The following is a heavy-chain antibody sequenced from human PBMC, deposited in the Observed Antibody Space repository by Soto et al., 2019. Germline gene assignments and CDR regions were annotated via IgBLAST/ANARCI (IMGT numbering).Heavy chain of an antibody. D-gene: IGHD3-10*01. Sequence: SETMSLTCTVSGGSISSFYWSWIRQPPGKGLEWIGYLYYSGSTHYNPSLKSRVTISVDTSKNQFSLKLSSGTAADTAVYYCARVASYGDYFDNWGQGTLDTVSS. CDR3: ARVASYGDYFDN. CDR1: GGSISSFY. V-gene: IGHV4-59*01. J-gene: IGHJ4*02. CDR2: LYYSGST.